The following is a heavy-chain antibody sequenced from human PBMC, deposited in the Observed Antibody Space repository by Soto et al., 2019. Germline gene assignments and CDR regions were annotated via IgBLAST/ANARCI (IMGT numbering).Heavy chain of an antibody. V-gene: IGHV3-72*01. CDR1: GFTFSDHF. CDR3: ARPYFYAFEF. J-gene: IGHJ3*01. Sequence: EVELVESGGGLVQPGGSLRLSCAVSGFTFSDHFMDWVRQAPGKGLEWVGRSRNKANSYTTEYAASVKGRFTISRDDSKNSLYLQMNSLKTEDTAVYYCARPYFYAFEFWGQGTMVTVSS. D-gene: IGHD3-10*01. CDR2: SRNKANSYTT.